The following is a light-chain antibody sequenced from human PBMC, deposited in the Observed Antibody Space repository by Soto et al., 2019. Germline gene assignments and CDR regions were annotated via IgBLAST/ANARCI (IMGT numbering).Light chain of an antibody. V-gene: IGKV3-20*01. CDR2: GAS. CDR3: HQYGSSPRT. Sequence: ETVMTQSPATLPVSPGEGATLSCRASQSVSTSYLAWYQQKRGQPPRLLIYGASSRATGIPDRFSGSGSGTDFTLTISSLEPEDFAVYYCHQYGSSPRTFGQGTKVDIK. J-gene: IGKJ1*01. CDR1: QSVSTSY.